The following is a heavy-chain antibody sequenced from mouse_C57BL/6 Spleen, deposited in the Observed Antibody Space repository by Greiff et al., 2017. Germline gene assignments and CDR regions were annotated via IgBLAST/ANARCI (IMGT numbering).Heavy chain of an antibody. CDR3: ARARPYYGYSYYAMDY. Sequence: EVQLQQSGAELVRPGSSVKMSCKTSGYTFTSYGINWVKQRPGQGLEWIGKIYIGNGNTAYNEKFKGKATLPSDPSDSSAYMQLISRTSDDSAIYFCARARPYYGYSYYAMDYWGQGTSVTVSS. D-gene: IGHD2-3*01. CDR2: IYIGNGNT. V-gene: IGHV1-58*01. J-gene: IGHJ4*01. CDR1: GYTFTSYG.